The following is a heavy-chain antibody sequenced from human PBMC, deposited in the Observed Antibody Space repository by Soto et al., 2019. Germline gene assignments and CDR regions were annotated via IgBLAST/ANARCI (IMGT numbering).Heavy chain of an antibody. D-gene: IGHD4-4*01. CDR1: GFTFSSYG. Sequence: QVQLVESGGGVVQPGRSLRLSCAASGFTFSSYGMHWVRQAPGKGLEWVAVISYDGSNKYYADSVKGRFTISRDNSKNTLYLQMNSLRAEDTAVYYCAKDQPPLQYPTLYGMDVWGQGTTVTVAS. CDR2: ISYDGSNK. CDR3: AKDQPPLQYPTLYGMDV. J-gene: IGHJ6*02. V-gene: IGHV3-30*18.